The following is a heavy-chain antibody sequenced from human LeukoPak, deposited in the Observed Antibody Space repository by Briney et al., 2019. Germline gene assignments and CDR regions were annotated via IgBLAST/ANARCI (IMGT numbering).Heavy chain of an antibody. CDR1: GGSFSGYY. J-gene: IGHJ3*02. Sequence: KPSETLSLTCAVYGGSFSGYYWSWIRQPPGKGLEWIGEINHSGSTYYNPSLKSRVIIIIDTPKNHFSLTLSSVTAADTAVYYCARSDGYGLVGIWGQGTMVTVSS. V-gene: IGHV4-34*01. CDR3: ARSDGYGLVGI. CDR2: INHSGST. D-gene: IGHD3-10*01.